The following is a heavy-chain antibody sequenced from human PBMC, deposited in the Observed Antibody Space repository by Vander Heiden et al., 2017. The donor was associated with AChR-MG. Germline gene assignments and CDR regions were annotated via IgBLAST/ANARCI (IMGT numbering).Heavy chain of an antibody. CDR3: AREAFLSSSWYSYFDY. CDR2: IIPIFGTA. V-gene: IGHV1-69*01. D-gene: IGHD6-13*01. CDR1: GGTFSSYA. J-gene: IGHJ4*02. Sequence: QVQLVQSGAEVRKPGYSVKVSRKASGGTFSSYAISWVRQAPGQGLEWMGGIIPIFGTANYAQKFQGRVTITADESTSTAYMELSSLGSEDTAVYYCAREAFLSSSWYSYFDYWGQGTLVTVSS.